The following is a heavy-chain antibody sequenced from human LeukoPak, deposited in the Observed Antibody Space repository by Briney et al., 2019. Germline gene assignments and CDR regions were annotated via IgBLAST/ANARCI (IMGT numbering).Heavy chain of an antibody. V-gene: IGHV1-18*01. Sequence: GASVKFSCKASGYTFTSYGISWVRQAPGQGLEWMGWISGYNGNTNYAQKLQGRVTMTTDTSTSTAYMELRSLRSDDTAVYYCARVWPEDSGYDLGGYYYYGMDVWGQGTTVTVSS. J-gene: IGHJ6*02. CDR1: GYTFTSYG. D-gene: IGHD5-12*01. CDR3: ARVWPEDSGYDLGGYYYYGMDV. CDR2: ISGYNGNT.